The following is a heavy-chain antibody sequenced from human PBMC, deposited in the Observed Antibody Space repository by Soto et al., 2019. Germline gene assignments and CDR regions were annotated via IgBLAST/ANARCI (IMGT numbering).Heavy chain of an antibody. D-gene: IGHD2-8*01. CDR2: INHSGST. CDR1: GGSFSGYY. CDR3: ARGLGRTIVLGPRGFDP. Sequence: SETLSLTCAVYGGSFSGYYWSWIRQPPGKGLEWIGEINHSGSTNYNPSLKSRVTISVDTSKNQLSLKLSSVTAADTAVYYCARGLGRTIVLGPRGFDPWGQGTLVTVSS. V-gene: IGHV4-34*01. J-gene: IGHJ5*02.